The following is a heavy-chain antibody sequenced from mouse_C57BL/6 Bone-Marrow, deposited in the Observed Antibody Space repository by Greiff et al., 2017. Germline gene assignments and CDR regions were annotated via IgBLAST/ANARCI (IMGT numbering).Heavy chain of an antibody. Sequence: VQLQQSGPELVKPGASVKISCKASGYAFSSSWMNWVKQRPGKGLEWIGRIYPGDGDTNYNGKFKGKATLTADKSSSTAYMQLSSLTSEDSAVYFCARERVYYYGSSSDYWGQGTTLTVSS. J-gene: IGHJ2*01. CDR3: ARERVYYYGSSSDY. D-gene: IGHD1-1*01. CDR1: GYAFSSSW. V-gene: IGHV1-82*01. CDR2: IYPGDGDT.